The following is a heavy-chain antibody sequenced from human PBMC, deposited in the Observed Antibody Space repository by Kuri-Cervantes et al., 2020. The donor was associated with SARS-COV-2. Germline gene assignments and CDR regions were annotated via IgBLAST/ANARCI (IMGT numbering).Heavy chain of an antibody. CDR3: AKGIRAGIAVAGYGMDV. Sequence: GESLKISCAASGFTFDDYTMHWVRQAPGKGLEWVSLISWDGGSTYYADSVKGRFTISRDNSKNTLYLQMNSLRAEDTAVYYCAKGIRAGIAVAGYGMDVWGQGTTVTVSS. J-gene: IGHJ6*02. D-gene: IGHD6-19*01. CDR1: GFTFDDYT. CDR2: ISWDGGST. V-gene: IGHV3-43*01.